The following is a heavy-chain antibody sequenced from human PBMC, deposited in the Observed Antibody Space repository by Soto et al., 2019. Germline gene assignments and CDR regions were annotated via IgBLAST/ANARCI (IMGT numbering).Heavy chain of an antibody. D-gene: IGHD3-22*01. CDR1: GGTFSSYA. Sequence: ASVKVSCKASGGTFSSYAISWVRQAPGQGLEWMGGIIPIFGTANYVQKFQGRVTITADESTSTAYMELSSLRSEDTAVYYCARDVPILGSSGYKYYYGMDVWGQGTTVTVSS. V-gene: IGHV1-69*13. CDR2: IIPIFGTA. J-gene: IGHJ6*02. CDR3: ARDVPILGSSGYKYYYGMDV.